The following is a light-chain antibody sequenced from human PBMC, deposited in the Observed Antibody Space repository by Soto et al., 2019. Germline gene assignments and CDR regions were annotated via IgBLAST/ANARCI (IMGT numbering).Light chain of an antibody. CDR1: SSDVGGYNY. J-gene: IGLJ1*01. CDR2: DVS. CDR3: NSYTSSSTYV. V-gene: IGLV2-14*01. Sequence: QSVLTQPASVSGSPGQSITISCTGTSSDVGGYNYVSWYQQHPGKAPKLMIYDVSNRPSGVSNRFSGSKSGNTASLTISGIQAEDEAYYSCNSYTSSSTYVFGTGTKLTVL.